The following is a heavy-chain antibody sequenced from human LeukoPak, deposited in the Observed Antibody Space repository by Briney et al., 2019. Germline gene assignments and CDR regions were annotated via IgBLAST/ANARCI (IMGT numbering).Heavy chain of an antibody. D-gene: IGHD3-10*01. CDR2: IYTSGST. CDR3: ARDSSVRGVIISDWFDP. J-gene: IGHJ5*02. CDR1: GGSISSYY. V-gene: IGHV4-4*07. Sequence: SETLSLTCTVSGGSISSYYWSWIRQPAGKGLEWIGRIYTSGSTNYNPSLKSRVTMSVDTSKNQFSLKLSSATAADTAVYYCARDSSVRGVIISDWFDPWGQGTLVTVSS.